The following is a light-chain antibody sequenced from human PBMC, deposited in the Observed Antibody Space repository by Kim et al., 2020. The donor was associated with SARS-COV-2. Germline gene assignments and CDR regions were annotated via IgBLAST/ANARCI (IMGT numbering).Light chain of an antibody. CDR3: QQYDNLPPGIT. V-gene: IGKV1-33*01. CDR1: QDISNY. Sequence: DIQMTQSPSSLSASVGDRVTITGQASQDISNYLNWYQQKPGKAPKLLIYDASNLETGVPSRFSGSGSGTDFTFTISSLQPEDIATYYCQQYDNLPPGITFGQGTRLEIK. CDR2: DAS. J-gene: IGKJ5*01.